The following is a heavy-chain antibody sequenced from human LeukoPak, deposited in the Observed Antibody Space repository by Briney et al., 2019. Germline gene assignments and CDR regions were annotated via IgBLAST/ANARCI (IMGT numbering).Heavy chain of an antibody. CDR1: GYTFTGYY. CDR3: AREYSGSYQADY. D-gene: IGHD1-26*01. J-gene: IGHJ4*02. CDR2: INPNSGGT. Sequence: ASVKVSCKASGYTFTGYYMHWVRQAPGQGLGWMGWINPNSGGTNYAQKFQGRVTMTRDTSISTAYMELSRLRSDDTAVYYCAREYSGSYQADYWGQGTLVTVSS. V-gene: IGHV1-2*02.